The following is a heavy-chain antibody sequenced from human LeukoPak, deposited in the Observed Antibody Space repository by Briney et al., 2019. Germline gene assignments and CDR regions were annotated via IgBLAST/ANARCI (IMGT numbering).Heavy chain of an antibody. V-gene: IGHV3-23*01. CDR1: GFTFRNYA. J-gene: IGHJ1*01. CDR3: AKFPITMIVVVREAYFQH. CDR2: ISGSGGST. Sequence: GGSLRLSCAASGFTFRNYAMSWVRQAPGKGLEWVSAISGSGGSTYYADSVKGRFTISRDNSKNTLYLQMNSLRAEDTAVYYCAKFPITMIVVVREAYFQHWGQGTLVTVSS. D-gene: IGHD3-22*01.